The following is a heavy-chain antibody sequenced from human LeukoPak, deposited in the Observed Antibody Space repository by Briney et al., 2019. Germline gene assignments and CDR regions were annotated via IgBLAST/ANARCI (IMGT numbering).Heavy chain of an antibody. J-gene: IGHJ1*01. CDR3: ARGQGWELHAEYFQH. V-gene: IGHV3-21*01. CDR1: GFTFSSYS. Sequence: GGSLRLSCAASGFTFSSYSMNWVRQAPGKGLEWVSSISSSSSYIYYADSVKGRFTISRDNAKNSLYLQMNSLRAEDMAVYYCARGQGWELHAEYFQHWGQGTLVTVSS. D-gene: IGHD1-26*01. CDR2: ISSSSSYI.